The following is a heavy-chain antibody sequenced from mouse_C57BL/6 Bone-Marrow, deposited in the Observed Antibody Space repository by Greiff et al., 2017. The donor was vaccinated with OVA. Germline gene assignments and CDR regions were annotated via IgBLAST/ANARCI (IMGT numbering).Heavy chain of an antibody. CDR1: GFTFSSYG. Sequence: EVKLMESGGDLVKPGGSLKLSCAASGFTFSSYGMSWVRQTPDKRLEWVATISSGGSYTYYPDSVKGRFTISRDNAKNTLYLQMSSLKSEDTAMYYCARSYYSNYYFDYWGQGTTLTVSS. J-gene: IGHJ2*01. CDR3: ARSYYSNYYFDY. D-gene: IGHD2-5*01. CDR2: ISSGGSYT. V-gene: IGHV5-6*01.